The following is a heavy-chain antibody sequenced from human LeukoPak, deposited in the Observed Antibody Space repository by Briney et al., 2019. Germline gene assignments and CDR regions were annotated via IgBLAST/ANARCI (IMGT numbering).Heavy chain of an antibody. V-gene: IGHV1-69*13. CDR3: ARDSGRNRHY. D-gene: IGHD1-26*01. CDR1: GGTFSSYA. J-gene: IGHJ4*02. CDR2: IIPIFGTA. Sequence: SVKVSCKAPGGTFSSYAISWVRQAPGQGLEWMRGIIPIFGTANYAQKFQGRVTITADESTSTAYMELSSLRSEDTAVYYCARDSGRNRHYWGQGTLVTVSS.